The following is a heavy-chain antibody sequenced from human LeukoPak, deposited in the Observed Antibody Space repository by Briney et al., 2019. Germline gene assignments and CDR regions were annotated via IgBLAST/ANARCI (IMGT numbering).Heavy chain of an antibody. J-gene: IGHJ5*02. CDR1: GGSTSSYY. CDR2: IYYSGST. Sequence: SETLSLTCTVSGGSTSSYYWSWIRQPPGKGLEWIGYIYYSGSTNYNPSLKSRVTISVDTSKNQFSLKLSSVTAADTAVYYCARDNLMITFGGVIGGFDPWGQGTLVTVSS. V-gene: IGHV4-59*01. D-gene: IGHD3-16*02. CDR3: ARDNLMITFGGVIGGFDP.